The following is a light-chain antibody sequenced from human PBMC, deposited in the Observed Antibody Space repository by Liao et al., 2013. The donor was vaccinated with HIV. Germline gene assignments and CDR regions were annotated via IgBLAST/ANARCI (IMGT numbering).Light chain of an antibody. CDR1: ALPKQY. Sequence: SYELTQPPSVSVPPGQTARITCSGDALPKQYAYWYQQKPGQAPVLVIYRDNERPSGIPERFSGSSSGTTVTLTISGVQAEDEADYFCQSADSSGTYVVFGGGTKLTVL. V-gene: IGLV3-25*03. J-gene: IGLJ3*02. CDR2: RDN. CDR3: QSADSSGTYVV.